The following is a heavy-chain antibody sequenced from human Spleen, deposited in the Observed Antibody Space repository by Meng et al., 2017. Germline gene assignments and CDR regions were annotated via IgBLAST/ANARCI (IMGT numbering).Heavy chain of an antibody. CDR3: AKGRIVMTKDVFDI. Sequence: GESLKISCAASGFTFSSYGMHWVRQAPGKGLEWVSGISGSGGSTYYADSVKGRFTISRDKSKNTLYLQTNSLRAEDTAVYYCAKGRIVMTKDVFDIWGQGTMVTVSS. J-gene: IGHJ3*02. V-gene: IGHV3-23*01. CDR2: ISGSGGST. D-gene: IGHD2-15*01. CDR1: GFTFSSYG.